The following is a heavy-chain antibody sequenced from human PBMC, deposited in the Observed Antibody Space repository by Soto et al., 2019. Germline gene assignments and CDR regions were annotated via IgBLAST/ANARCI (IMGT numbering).Heavy chain of an antibody. CDR1: GFPFSSYG. J-gene: IGHJ1*01. CDR2: ISYDGSNK. V-gene: IGHV3-30*18. Sequence: PGGYLRLSCAASGFPFSSYGMHWVRQAPGKGLEWVAVISYDGSNKYYADSVKGRFTISRDNSKNTLYLQMNSLRAEDTAVYYCAKDRWRLLVGAHHVGLRGPGTSVTVSS. D-gene: IGHD1-26*01. CDR3: AKDRWRLLVGAHHVGL.